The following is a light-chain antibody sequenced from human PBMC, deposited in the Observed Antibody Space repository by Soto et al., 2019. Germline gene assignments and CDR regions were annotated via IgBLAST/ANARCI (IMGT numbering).Light chain of an antibody. V-gene: IGKV4-1*01. J-gene: IGKJ1*01. CDR2: WAS. Sequence: DIVMTQSPDSLAVSLGERATINCKSSQSVFYSSNNKNYFAWYQQKPGQPPKLLIYWASTRESGVPDRFSGSGSGTAFTLNISSLQAEEVAVYYCQQYYSTPRTFGQGTKVEIK. CDR1: QSVFYSSNNKNY. CDR3: QQYYSTPRT.